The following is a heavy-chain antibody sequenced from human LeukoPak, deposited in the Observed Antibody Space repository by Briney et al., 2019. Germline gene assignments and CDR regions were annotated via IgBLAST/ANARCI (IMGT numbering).Heavy chain of an antibody. D-gene: IGHD2-2*01. CDR1: GYSISSGYY. J-gene: IGHJ6*03. V-gene: IGHV4-38-2*01. Sequence: SETLSLTCAVSGYSISSGYYWGRIRQPPGKGLEWIGSIYHSGSTYYNPSLKSRVTISVDTSKNQFSLKLSSVTAADTAVYYCARQGLGDIVVVPAAIGMESGDYYYYYMDVWGKGTTVTVSS. CDR2: IYHSGST. CDR3: ARQGLGDIVVVPAAIGMESGDYYYYYMDV.